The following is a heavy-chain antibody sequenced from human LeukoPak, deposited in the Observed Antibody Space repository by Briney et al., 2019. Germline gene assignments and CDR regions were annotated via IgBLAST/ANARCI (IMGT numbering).Heavy chain of an antibody. D-gene: IGHD4-17*01. J-gene: IGHJ5*02. Sequence: SETLSLTCAVYGESFSSYYWSWIRQPPGKGLEWIGYIYYSGSTNYNPSLKSRVTISVDTSKNQFSLKLSSVTAADTAVYYCARAPGYGDYVRFDPWGQGTLVTVSS. CDR3: ARAPGYGDYVRFDP. CDR2: IYYSGST. V-gene: IGHV4-59*01. CDR1: GESFSSYY.